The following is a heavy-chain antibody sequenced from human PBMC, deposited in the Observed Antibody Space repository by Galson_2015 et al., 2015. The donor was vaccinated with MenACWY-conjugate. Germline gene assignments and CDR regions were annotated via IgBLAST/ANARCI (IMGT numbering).Heavy chain of an antibody. D-gene: IGHD3-3*01. CDR1: GFTFSGYN. Sequence: SLRLSCAASGFTFSGYNMNWVRQAPGKGLEWVSYISSSSRTIYYADSVKGRFTISRDNTKNSLYLQINSLRAEDTAVYYCARDGIFGVVIYFDYWGQGAQVTVSS. V-gene: IGHV3-48*04. CDR2: ISSSSRTI. J-gene: IGHJ4*02. CDR3: ARDGIFGVVIYFDY.